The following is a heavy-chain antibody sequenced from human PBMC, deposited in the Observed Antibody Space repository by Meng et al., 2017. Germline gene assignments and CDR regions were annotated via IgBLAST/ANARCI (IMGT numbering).Heavy chain of an antibody. V-gene: IGHV1-69*05. Sequence: VQRCPSGAEVKKPGSLVKVSCKAAGGTFSSYAISWVRQAPGQGLEWMGGIIPIFGTANYAQKFQGRVTITTDESTSTAYMELSSLRSEDTAVYYCARGGIAAALPWFDPWGQGTLVTVSS. D-gene: IGHD6-13*01. CDR2: IIPIFGTA. J-gene: IGHJ5*02. CDR1: GGTFSSYA. CDR3: ARGGIAAALPWFDP.